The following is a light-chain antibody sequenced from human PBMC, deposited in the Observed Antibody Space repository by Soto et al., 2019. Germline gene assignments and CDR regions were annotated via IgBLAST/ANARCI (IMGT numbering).Light chain of an antibody. J-gene: IGLJ2*01. CDR3: SSYTGGSTLEV. Sequence: ALTQPASVSGSLGQSVNISCTGTSIDVGGYDSVAWYQQHPGKAPKLIIYDVTHRPSGVSDRFSGSKSANTASLTISGLQAEDEADYYCSSYTGGSTLEVFGGGTKLTVL. CDR1: SIDVGGYDS. CDR2: DVT. V-gene: IGLV2-14*03.